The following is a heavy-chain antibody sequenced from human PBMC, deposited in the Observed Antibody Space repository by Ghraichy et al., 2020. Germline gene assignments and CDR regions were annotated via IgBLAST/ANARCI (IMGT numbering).Heavy chain of an antibody. J-gene: IGHJ5*02. CDR3: ARRGGSYSSGWYYWFDP. D-gene: IGHD6-19*01. Sequence: ASVKVSCNASGYTFTSYYMHWVRQAPGQGLEWMVMINPGGDNTGYAQKFQGRVTMTRDTSTSTVYMELSSLISEDTAVYYCARRGGSYSSGWYYWFDPWGQGTLVTVSS. V-gene: IGHV1-46*01. CDR1: GYTFTSYY. CDR2: INPGGDNT.